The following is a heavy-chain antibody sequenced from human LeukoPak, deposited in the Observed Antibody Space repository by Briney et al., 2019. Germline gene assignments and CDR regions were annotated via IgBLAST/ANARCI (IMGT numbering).Heavy chain of an antibody. CDR2: ISSSSSYT. J-gene: IGHJ4*02. CDR1: GFTFSDYY. D-gene: IGHD4-11*01. Sequence: GGSLRLSCAPSGFTFSDYYMSGIRQAPGKGLEWVSYISSSSSYTNYADSVKGRFTISRDNAKNPLYLQMNSLRAEDTAVYYCARGLVPGFLDYWGQGTPVTVSS. CDR3: ARGLVPGFLDY. V-gene: IGHV3-11*06.